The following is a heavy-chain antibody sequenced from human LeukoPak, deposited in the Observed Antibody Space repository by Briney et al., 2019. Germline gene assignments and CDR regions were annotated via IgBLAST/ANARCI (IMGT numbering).Heavy chain of an antibody. V-gene: IGHV3-48*03. CDR3: AKYPAKGSGWYGFDY. J-gene: IGHJ4*02. CDR1: GFTFSNYD. D-gene: IGHD6-19*01. Sequence: LPGGSLRLSCAASGFTFSNYDMNWVRQAPGKGLEWVSYISGSGNTIYYADSVKGRFTISRDNAENSLYLQMNSLRAEDTAVYYCAKYPAKGSGWYGFDYWGQGTLVTVSS. CDR2: ISGSGNTI.